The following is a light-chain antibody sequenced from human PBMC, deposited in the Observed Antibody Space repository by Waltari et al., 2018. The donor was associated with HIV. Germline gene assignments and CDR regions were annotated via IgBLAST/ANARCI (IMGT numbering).Light chain of an antibody. CDR2: TYN. J-gene: IGLJ2*01. V-gene: IGLV1-44*01. CDR1: SSNIGGNA. CDR3: AAWDDSLNGVL. Sequence: QSVLTQPPSASGTPGQRVTITCSGSSSNIGGNAVNWYQQLPGTAPKLLIYTYNGRPSGVPDRFSGSKSGTSASLAISGLQSEDEADYYCAAWDDSLNGVLFGGGTKLTVL.